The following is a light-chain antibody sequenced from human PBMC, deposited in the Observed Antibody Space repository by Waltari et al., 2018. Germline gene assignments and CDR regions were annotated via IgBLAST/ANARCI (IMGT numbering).Light chain of an antibody. J-gene: IGLJ1*01. V-gene: IGLV1-44*01. CDR1: TSNLGSNT. CDR2: SNY. Sequence: QSVLTQPPSASGTPGQRVTISCSGSTSNLGSNTVNWYQHLPGTAPKLLIYSNYQRPSGVPARFSGSNSGTSASRVISGLQSEDEADYYCAAWDDSLSGRGVFGTGTKVTVL. CDR3: AAWDDSLSGRGV.